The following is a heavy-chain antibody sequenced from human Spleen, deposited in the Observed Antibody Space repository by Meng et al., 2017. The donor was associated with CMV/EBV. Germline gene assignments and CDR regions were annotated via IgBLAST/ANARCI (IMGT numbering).Heavy chain of an antibody. V-gene: IGHV3-23*01. J-gene: IGHJ6*02. Sequence: GESLKISCTASGFRFSGYTMTWVRQAPGGGLEWVSTLTSGGGAFYADSVKGRFTISRDNSKNTLYLQMNSLRSDDTATYYCAMGLQQLSRGSYYFYTMDVWGRGTTVTVSS. D-gene: IGHD3-16*01. CDR2: LTSGGGA. CDR1: GFRFSGYT. CDR3: AMGLQQLSRGSYYFYTMDV.